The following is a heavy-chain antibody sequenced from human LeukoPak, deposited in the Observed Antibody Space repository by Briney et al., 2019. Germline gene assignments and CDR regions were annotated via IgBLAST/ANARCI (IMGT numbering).Heavy chain of an antibody. D-gene: IGHD6-19*01. CDR1: GGSISSGGYY. CDR2: IYYSGST. V-gene: IGHV4-31*03. Sequence: SQTLSLTCTVSGGSISSGGYYWSWLRQHPGRGLEWIGYIYYSGSTYYNPSLKSRVTISVDTSKNRFSLKLSSVTAADTAVYYCARDLAGTSDYWGQGTLVTVSS. J-gene: IGHJ4*02. CDR3: ARDLAGTSDY.